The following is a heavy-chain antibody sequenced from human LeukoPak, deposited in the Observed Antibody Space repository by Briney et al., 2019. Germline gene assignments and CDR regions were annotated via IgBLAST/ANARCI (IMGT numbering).Heavy chain of an antibody. CDR3: ANQHMDYFDY. Sequence: GGSLRLSCAASGFTFSSYSMNWVRQAPGEGLEWVSSISTSSSYIYYADSVKGRFTISRDNAKNSLFLQMNSLRAEDTAVYYCANQHMDYFDYWGQGTLVTVSS. D-gene: IGHD2-21*01. CDR1: GFTFSSYS. V-gene: IGHV3-21*04. J-gene: IGHJ4*02. CDR2: ISTSSSYI.